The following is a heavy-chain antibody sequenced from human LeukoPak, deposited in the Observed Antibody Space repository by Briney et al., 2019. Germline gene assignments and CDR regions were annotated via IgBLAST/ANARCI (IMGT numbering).Heavy chain of an antibody. CDR1: GGSVSSSGYY. Sequence: PSETLSLTYAVSGGSVSSSGYYWSWIRQPPGKGLEWIAYIYYTGRTNYNPSLKSRVTISLDTSNSQFSLKLSSVTAADTAVYYCARRIESLYYFDYWGQGTLVTVSS. CDR2: IYYTGRT. CDR3: ARRIESLYYFDY. D-gene: IGHD2-8*01. V-gene: IGHV4-61*08. J-gene: IGHJ4*02.